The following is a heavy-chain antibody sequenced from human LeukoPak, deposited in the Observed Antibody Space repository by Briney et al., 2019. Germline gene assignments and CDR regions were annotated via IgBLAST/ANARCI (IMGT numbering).Heavy chain of an antibody. V-gene: IGHV1-46*01. CDR3: ARPIIVVDTSMGDVNY. Sequence: ASVKVSCKASGYTFTSYYIHWVRQAPGQGLEWMGIINPSDASTGYAQKFRGRVIMTRGTSTSTLYMELHSLRSDDTAVYYCARPIIVVDTSMGDVNYWGQGTLVTVSS. J-gene: IGHJ4*02. CDR1: GYTFTSYY. D-gene: IGHD5-18*01. CDR2: INPSDAST.